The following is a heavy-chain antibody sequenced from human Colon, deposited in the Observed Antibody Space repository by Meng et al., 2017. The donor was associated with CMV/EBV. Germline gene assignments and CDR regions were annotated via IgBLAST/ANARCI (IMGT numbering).Heavy chain of an antibody. Sequence: TVSCKGAGYSCTSYHLHWVQQAPGRGLEWMGWINTDTGNPTYAQGITGRFGFSLDTSVSTAYLQISSLKAEDTAMYYCASSLGAGAWGQGTLVTVSS. V-gene: IGHV7-4-1*02. CDR2: INTDTGNP. CDR3: ASSLGAGA. J-gene: IGHJ5*02. CDR1: GYSCTSYH. D-gene: IGHD3-16*01.